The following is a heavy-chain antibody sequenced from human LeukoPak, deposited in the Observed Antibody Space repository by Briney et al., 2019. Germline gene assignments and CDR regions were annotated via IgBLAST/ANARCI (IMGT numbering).Heavy chain of an antibody. V-gene: IGHV1-69*13. J-gene: IGHJ6*02. CDR2: IIPFFGTP. CDR3: ARERWEPPYYYYGLDV. Sequence: SVKVSCKASGGTFSSYAISWVRQALGQGLEWMGGIIPFFGTPNYAQKFRGRVTVIADESTSTAYMELSSLRFEDTAVYYCARERWEPPYYYYGLDVWGQGTTVTVSS. CDR1: GGTFSSYA. D-gene: IGHD1-26*01.